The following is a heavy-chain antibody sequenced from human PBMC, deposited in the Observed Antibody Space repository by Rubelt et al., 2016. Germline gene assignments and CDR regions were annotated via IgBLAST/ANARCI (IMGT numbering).Heavy chain of an antibody. D-gene: IGHD6-6*01. J-gene: IGHJ5*02. Sequence: QVLLQESGPGLVKPSETLSLTCSISDSSMNIHSWSWFRRPPGKGLEWIGFVSDSGRTNYNPSLESRVSLSMDRSKAEFYMNLESGTASDTAVYYCARDDSTSSAGWFDPWGPGTLVTVSS. CDR3: ARDDSTSSAGWFDP. CDR2: VSDSGRT. V-gene: IGHV4-59*11. CDR1: DSSMNIHS.